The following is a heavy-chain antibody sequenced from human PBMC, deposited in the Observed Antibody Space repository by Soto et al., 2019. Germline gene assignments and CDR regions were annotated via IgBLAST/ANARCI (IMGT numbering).Heavy chain of an antibody. V-gene: IGHV1-18*01. J-gene: IGHJ4*01. CDR1: GYSFTSYG. CDR2: ISAYNGNT. CDR3: ARDHAVALNDY. Sequence: GVSLKVSCKSSGYSFTSYGISWVRQAPGQGLEWMGWISAYNGNTKYAQKLQGRVTMTTDTSTSTAYMELRSLRSDDTAVYYCARDHAVALNDYWGQGTLFSVSS. D-gene: IGHD5-12*01.